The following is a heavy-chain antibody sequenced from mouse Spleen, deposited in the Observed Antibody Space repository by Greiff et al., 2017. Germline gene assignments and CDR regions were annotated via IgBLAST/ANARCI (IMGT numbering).Heavy chain of an antibody. CDR3: ARSEVLLRWYFDV. CDR2: IDPNSGGT. V-gene: IGHV1-72*01. CDR1: GYTFTSYW. D-gene: IGHD1-1*01. J-gene: IGHJ1*01. Sequence: VQLQQPGAELVKPGASVKLSCKASGYTFTSYWMHWVKQRPGRGLEWIGRIDPNSGGTKYNEKFKSKATLTVDKPSSTAYMQLSILTSEDSAVYYCARSEVLLRWYFDVWGAGTTVTVSS.